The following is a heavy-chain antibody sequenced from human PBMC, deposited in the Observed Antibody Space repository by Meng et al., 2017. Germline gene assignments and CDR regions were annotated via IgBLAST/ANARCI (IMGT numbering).Heavy chain of an antibody. Sequence: SETLSLTCAVDGGSFSGYYWSWIRQPAGKGLEWIGEINHSGSTNYNPSLKGRVTISVDTSKNQFSLKLSSVTAADTAVYYCAALFTYYDFWSGYWTQFGYWGQGTLVTVSS. CDR1: GGSFSGYY. CDR2: INHSGST. V-gene: IGHV4-34*01. CDR3: AALFTYYDFWSGYWTQFGY. D-gene: IGHD3-3*01. J-gene: IGHJ4*02.